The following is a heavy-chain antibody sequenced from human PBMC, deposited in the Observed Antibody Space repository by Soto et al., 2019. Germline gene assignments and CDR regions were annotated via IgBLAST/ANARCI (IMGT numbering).Heavy chain of an antibody. CDR3: AKDRMHYYDSSGYYPDY. V-gene: IGHV3-30*18. D-gene: IGHD3-22*01. CDR1: GFTFSSYG. CDR2: ISYDGSNK. Sequence: QVQLVESGGGVVQPGRSLRLSCAASGFTFSSYGMHWVRQAAGKGLEWVAVISYDGSNKYYADSVKGRFTISRDNSKNTLYLQMNSLRAEDTAVYYCAKDRMHYYDSSGYYPDYWGQGTLVTVSS. J-gene: IGHJ4*02.